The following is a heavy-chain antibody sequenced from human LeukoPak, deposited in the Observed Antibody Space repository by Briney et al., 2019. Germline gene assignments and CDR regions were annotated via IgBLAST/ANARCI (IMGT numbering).Heavy chain of an antibody. CDR2: IYYSGST. V-gene: IGHV4-59*01. J-gene: IGHJ3*02. Sequence: KPSETLSLTCTVSGGSISSYYWSWVRQPPGKGLEWIGYIYYSGSTNYNPSLKSRVTISVDTSKNQFSLKLSSVTAADTAVYYCARFSGAMGAFDIWGQGTMVTVSS. CDR1: GGSISSYY. CDR3: ARFSGAMGAFDI. D-gene: IGHD5-18*01.